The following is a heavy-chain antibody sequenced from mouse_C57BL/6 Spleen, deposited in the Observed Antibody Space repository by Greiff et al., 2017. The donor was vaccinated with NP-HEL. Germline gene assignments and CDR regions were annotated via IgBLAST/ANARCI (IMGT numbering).Heavy chain of an antibody. J-gene: IGHJ1*03. V-gene: IGHV14-1*01. CDR2: IDPEDGDT. CDR1: GFNIKDYY. D-gene: IGHD1-1*01. CDR3: TTDGSSYRGYFDV. Sequence: EVKLQESGAELVRPGASVKLSCTASGFNIKDYYMHWVKQRPEQGLEWIGRIDPEDGDTEYAPKFQGKATMTADTSSNTAYLQLSSLTSEDTAVYYCTTDGSSYRGYFDVWGTGTTVTVSS.